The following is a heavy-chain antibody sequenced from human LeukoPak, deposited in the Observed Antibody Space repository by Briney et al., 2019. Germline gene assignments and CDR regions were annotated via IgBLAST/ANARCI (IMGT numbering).Heavy chain of an antibody. CDR1: GFTFSSYS. J-gene: IGHJ4*02. V-gene: IGHV3-23*01. D-gene: IGHD4-17*01. CDR3: ARAGNYYGDYDF. CDR2: ISGSGSIT. Sequence: PGGSLRLSCAASGFTFSSYSMNWVRQAPGKGLEWVSTISGSGSITYYADSVKGRFTISRDNSRNTLYLQMNSLRADDTAVYYCARAGNYYGDYDFWGQGTLVTVSS.